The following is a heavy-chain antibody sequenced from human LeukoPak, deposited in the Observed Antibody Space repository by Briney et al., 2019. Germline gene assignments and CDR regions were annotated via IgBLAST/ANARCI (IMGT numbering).Heavy chain of an antibody. J-gene: IGHJ4*02. CDR2: IHGDGTFT. V-gene: IGHV3-74*01. D-gene: IGHD3-10*01. Sequence: GGSLRLSCAASGFTFSTYWMHWVRQVPGKGLVWVSRIHGDGTFTTSADSVKGRFTISRDNAQNMVYLQMNSLRVEDTAVYYCARDLVLGSGSYGQWGQGTLVTVPS. CDR1: GFTFSTYW. CDR3: ARDLVLGSGSYGQ.